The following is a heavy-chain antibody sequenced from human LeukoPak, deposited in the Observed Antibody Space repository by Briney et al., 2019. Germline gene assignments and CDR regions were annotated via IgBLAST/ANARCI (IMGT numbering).Heavy chain of an antibody. Sequence: GGSLRLSCAASGFTFSSYSMNWVRQAPGKGLEWVSVIYSGGSTYYADSVKGRFTISRDNSKNTVNLQMNDLRAEDTAVYYCARSWDARLNFDYWGQGTLVTVSS. CDR3: ARSWDARLNFDY. V-gene: IGHV3-66*02. J-gene: IGHJ4*02. D-gene: IGHD1-26*01. CDR1: GFTFSSYS. CDR2: IYSGGST.